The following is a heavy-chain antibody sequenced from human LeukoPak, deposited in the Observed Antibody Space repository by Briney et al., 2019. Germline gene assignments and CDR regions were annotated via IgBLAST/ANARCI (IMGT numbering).Heavy chain of an antibody. Sequence: ASVKVSCKASGYTFTSYDINWVRQATGQVLEWMGWMNPNSGNTGYAQKFQGRVTMTRNTSISTAYMELSSLRAEDTAVYYCALDCSSPSCRAYWGQGTLVTVSS. J-gene: IGHJ4*02. CDR3: ALDCSSPSCRAY. V-gene: IGHV1-8*01. D-gene: IGHD2-2*01. CDR2: MNPNSGNT. CDR1: GYTFTSYD.